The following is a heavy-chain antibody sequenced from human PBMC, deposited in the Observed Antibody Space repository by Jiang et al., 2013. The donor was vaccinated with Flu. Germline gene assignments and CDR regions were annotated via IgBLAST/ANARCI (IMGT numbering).Heavy chain of an antibody. V-gene: IGHV4-59*01. CDR3: ARASEVWGSGLLFDY. CDR1: GGSISSYY. Sequence: GSGLVKPSETLSLTCTVSGGSISSYYWSWIRQPPGKGLEWIGYIYYNGSTNYNPSLKSRVTISVDTSKNQFSLKLSSVTAADTAVYYCARASEVWGSGLLFDYWGQGTLVTVSS. J-gene: IGHJ4*02. CDR2: IYYNGST. D-gene: IGHD3-16*01.